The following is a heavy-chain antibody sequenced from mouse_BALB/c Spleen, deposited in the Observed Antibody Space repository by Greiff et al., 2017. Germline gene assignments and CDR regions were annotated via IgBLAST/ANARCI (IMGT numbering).Heavy chain of an antibody. Sequence: VQLKESGGGLVKPGGSLKLSCAASGFTFSSYAMSWVRQTPEKRLEWVASISSGGSTYYPDSVKGRFTISRDNARNILYLQMSSLKSEDTAMYYCARGARYYFDYWGQGTTLTVSS. CDR2: ISSGGST. J-gene: IGHJ2*01. CDR3: ARGARYYFDY. CDR1: GFTFSSYA. V-gene: IGHV5-6-5*01.